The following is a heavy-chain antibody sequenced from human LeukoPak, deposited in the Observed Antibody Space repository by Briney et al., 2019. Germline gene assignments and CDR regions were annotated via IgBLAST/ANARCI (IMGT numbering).Heavy chain of an antibody. J-gene: IGHJ4*02. CDR1: GIIFSTYA. V-gene: IGHV3-48*04. D-gene: IGHD3-3*01. Sequence: GGSLRLSCEFSGIIFSTYAMNCVRQAPGKGLEWISYISGSSSGSTSIKQYADSVKGRFHISRDNAKNSLHLQMDSLSAEDTAVYYCARDFWSGYYTEDWGQGALVIVSS. CDR3: ARDFWSGYYTED. CDR2: ISGSSSGSTSIK.